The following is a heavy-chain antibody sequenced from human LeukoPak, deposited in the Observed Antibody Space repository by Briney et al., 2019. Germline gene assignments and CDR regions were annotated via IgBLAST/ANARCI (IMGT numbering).Heavy chain of an antibody. D-gene: IGHD3-22*01. CDR2: IYYSGST. CDR1: GGSISSGDYY. V-gene: IGHV4-30-4*01. CDR3: ARGKGDYYDSSGLYYFDY. J-gene: IGHJ4*02. Sequence: SQTLSLTCTVYGGSISSGDYYWNWIRQPPGRGLEWIGYIYYSGSTYYNPSLKSRVTISVDTSKNQFSLNLSSVTAADTAVYYCARGKGDYYDSSGLYYFDYWGQGTLVTVSS.